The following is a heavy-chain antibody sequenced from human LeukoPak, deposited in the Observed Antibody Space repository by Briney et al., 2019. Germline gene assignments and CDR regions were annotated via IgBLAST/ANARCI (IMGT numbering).Heavy chain of an antibody. CDR3: AKSWWELLHSFDY. CDR1: GCTFSSYA. J-gene: IGHJ4*02. D-gene: IGHD1-26*01. V-gene: IGHV3-23*01. CDR2: ISGSGGST. Sequence: GGSLRLSCAASGCTFSSYAMSWVRQAPGKGLEWVSAISGSGGSTYYADSVKGRFTISRDNSKNTLYLQMNSLRAEDTAVYYCAKSWWELLHSFDYWGQGTLVTVSS.